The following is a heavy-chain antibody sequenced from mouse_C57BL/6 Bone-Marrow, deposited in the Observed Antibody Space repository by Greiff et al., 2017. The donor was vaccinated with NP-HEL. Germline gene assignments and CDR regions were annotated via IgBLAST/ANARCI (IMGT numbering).Heavy chain of an antibody. CDR1: GYTFTDYY. CDR2: IFPGSGST. CDR3: ARERLALRRGDYFDY. D-gene: IGHD2-4*01. V-gene: IGHV1-75*01. Sequence: VKLVESGPELVKPGASVKISCKASGYTFTDYYINWVKQRPGQGLEWIGWIFPGSGSTYYNEKFKGKATLTVDKSSSTAYMLLSSLTSEDSAVYFCARERLALRRGDYFDYWGQGTTLTVSS. J-gene: IGHJ2*01.